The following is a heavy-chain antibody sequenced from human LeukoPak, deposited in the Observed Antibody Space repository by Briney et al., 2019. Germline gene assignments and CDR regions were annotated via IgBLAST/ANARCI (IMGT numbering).Heavy chain of an antibody. CDR1: GYTFTNYQ. J-gene: IGHJ4*02. V-gene: IGHV5-51*01. D-gene: IGHD4-17*01. Sequence: GESLKISCKGSGYTFTNYQIGWVRQMPGKGLEWMGIIYPGDSDVRYSPSFQGQVTILADRSISTAYLQWSSLKASDTAMYYCARRADFGDHSPFDYWGQGTLVIVSS. CDR2: IYPGDSDV. CDR3: ARRADFGDHSPFDY.